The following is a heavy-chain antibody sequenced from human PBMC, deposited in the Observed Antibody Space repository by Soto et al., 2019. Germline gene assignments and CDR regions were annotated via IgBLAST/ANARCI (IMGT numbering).Heavy chain of an antibody. V-gene: IGHV5-51*01. CDR2: IYPGDSDT. J-gene: IGHJ3*02. D-gene: IGHD3-10*01. Sequence: GESLKISCKGSGYSFTSYWIGWVRQMPGKGLEWMGIIYPGDSDTRYSPSFQGQVTISADKSISTAYLQWSSLKASDTAMYYCARRPAYYYGSGSTPLYAFDIWGQGTMVTVSS. CDR1: GYSFTSYW. CDR3: ARRPAYYYGSGSTPLYAFDI.